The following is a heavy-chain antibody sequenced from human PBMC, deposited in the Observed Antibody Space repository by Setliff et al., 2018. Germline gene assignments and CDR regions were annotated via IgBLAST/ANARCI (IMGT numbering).Heavy chain of an antibody. D-gene: IGHD1-26*01. V-gene: IGHV4-34*01. CDR1: GGSFSTYY. CDR2: INYSGST. CDR3: ARPLSSGNYYY. Sequence: SETLSLTCAVYGGSFSTYYWIWIRQPPGKGLEWVGSINYSGSTYYNPSLKSRVTISVDTSKNQFSLKLSSVTAADTAVYYCARPLSSGNYYYWGQGTLVTVSS. J-gene: IGHJ4*02.